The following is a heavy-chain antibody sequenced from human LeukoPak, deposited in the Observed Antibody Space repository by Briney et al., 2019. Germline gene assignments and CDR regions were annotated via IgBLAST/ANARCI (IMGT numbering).Heavy chain of an antibody. J-gene: IGHJ4*02. D-gene: IGHD3-3*01. Sequence: PGGSLRLSCAASGFTFSDYSMNWVRQAPGKGLEWVSYISSGGSTIYYADSVKGRFTISRDNAKNSLYLQTNSLRAEDTAVYYCAREHDFWNGYYYFDYWGQGTLVTVSS. CDR3: AREHDFWNGYYYFDY. CDR1: GFTFSDYS. V-gene: IGHV3-48*04. CDR2: ISSGGSTI.